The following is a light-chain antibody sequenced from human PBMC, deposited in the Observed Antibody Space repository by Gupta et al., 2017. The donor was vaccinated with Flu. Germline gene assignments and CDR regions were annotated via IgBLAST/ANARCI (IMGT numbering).Light chain of an antibody. CDR3: QQYGDSPRT. CDR2: GAS. Sequence: IVFTQPPGTLSLSPGEGATLSCRASQSVSRNYLAWYQQKPGEAPRLLIYGASNRATGIPDRFSGRGSGTDFTLTISRLEPEDFAMYYCQQYGDSPRTFGQGTKVEIK. J-gene: IGKJ1*01. V-gene: IGKV3-20*01. CDR1: QSVSRNY.